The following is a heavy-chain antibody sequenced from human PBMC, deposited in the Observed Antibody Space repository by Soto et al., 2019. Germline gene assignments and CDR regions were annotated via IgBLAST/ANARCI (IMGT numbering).Heavy chain of an antibody. D-gene: IGHD6-19*01. Sequence: GGSLRLSCAPSGFTFSTYGMHWVRQAPGKGLEWVAVISYDGSNKYYADSVKGRFTISRDNSKNTLYLQMNSLRAEDTAVYYCAKAGLSSGWYYYYYYGMGVWGQGTTVTVSS. CDR3: AKAGLSSGWYYYYYYGMGV. V-gene: IGHV3-30*18. J-gene: IGHJ6*02. CDR2: ISYDGSNK. CDR1: GFTFSTYG.